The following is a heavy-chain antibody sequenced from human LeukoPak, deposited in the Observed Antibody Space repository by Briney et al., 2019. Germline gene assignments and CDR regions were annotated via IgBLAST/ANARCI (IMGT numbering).Heavy chain of an antibody. CDR2: ISGSGTT. CDR1: GFTFSSYA. CDR3: AKGYDTSGYDY. Sequence: GGSLRLSCAASGFTFSSYAMHWVRQAPGKGLEWVSAISGSGTTYYADSVKGRFTISRDNSKNTLSLQMNSLRAEDTAIYYCAKGYDTSGYDYWGQGTLVTVSS. J-gene: IGHJ4*02. V-gene: IGHV3-23*01. D-gene: IGHD3-22*01.